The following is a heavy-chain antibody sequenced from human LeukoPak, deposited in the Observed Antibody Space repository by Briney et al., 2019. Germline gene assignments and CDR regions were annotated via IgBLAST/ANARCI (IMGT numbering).Heavy chain of an antibody. D-gene: IGHD1-7*01. CDR1: GGSISSGDYY. V-gene: IGHV4-30-4*02. Sequence: SETLSLTCTVSGGSISSGDYYWSWIRQPPGKGLEWIGYIYYSGSTYYNPSLKSRVTIGLDTSKNQFSLKLKSATAADTAVYYCARDISGTYDWGPGILVTVSS. CDR3: ARDISGTYD. J-gene: IGHJ4*02. CDR2: IYYSGST.